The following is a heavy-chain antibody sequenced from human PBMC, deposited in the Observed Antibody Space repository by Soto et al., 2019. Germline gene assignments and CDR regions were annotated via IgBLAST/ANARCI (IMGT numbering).Heavy chain of an antibody. CDR3: ASYPYGSGSYFDY. J-gene: IGHJ4*02. Sequence: SATLSLTCTVSGGSISSGGYYWSWIRQHPGKGLEWIGYIYYSGSTYYNPSLKSRVTISVDTSKNQFSLKLSSVTAADTAVYYCASYPYGSGSYFDYWGQGTLVTVSS. CDR1: GGSISSGGYY. V-gene: IGHV4-31*03. D-gene: IGHD3-22*01. CDR2: IYYSGST.